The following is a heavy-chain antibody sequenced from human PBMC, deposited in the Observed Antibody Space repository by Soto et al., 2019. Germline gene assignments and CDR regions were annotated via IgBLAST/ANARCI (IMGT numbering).Heavy chain of an antibody. J-gene: IGHJ6*02. Sequence: GSLRLSCSASGFTFSSYAMHWVRQAPGKGLEYVSAISSNGGSTYYADSVKGRFTISRDNSKNTLYLQMSSLRAEDTAVYYCVKGGGYDFYYYGMDVWGQGTTVTVSS. CDR3: VKGGGYDFYYYGMDV. D-gene: IGHD5-12*01. CDR2: ISSNGGST. V-gene: IGHV3-64D*06. CDR1: GFTFSSYA.